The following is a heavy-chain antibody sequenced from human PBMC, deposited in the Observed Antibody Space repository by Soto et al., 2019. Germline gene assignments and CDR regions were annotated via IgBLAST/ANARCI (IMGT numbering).Heavy chain of an antibody. V-gene: IGHV1-69*13. D-gene: IGHD3-16*02. J-gene: IGHJ6*02. CDR3: ARGYDYVWGSYRYTDGRGAGDYYGMDV. Sequence: ASVKVSCKASGGTFSSYAISWVRQAPGQGLEWMGGIIPIFGTANYAQKFQGRVTITVDESTSTAYMELSSLRSEDTAVYYCARGYDYVWGSYRYTDGRGAGDYYGMDVWGQGTTVTVSS. CDR1: GGTFSSYA. CDR2: IIPIFGTA.